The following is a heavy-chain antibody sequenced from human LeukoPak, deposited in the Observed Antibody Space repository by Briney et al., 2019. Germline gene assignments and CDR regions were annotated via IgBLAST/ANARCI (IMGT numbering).Heavy chain of an antibody. J-gene: IGHJ6*02. CDR1: GFTFSSYA. V-gene: IGHV3-30*04. CDR2: ISYDGSNK. D-gene: IGHD3-10*01. CDR3: ARENYGPGEDGYYGMDV. Sequence: PGGSLRLSCAASGFTFSSYAMHWVRQAPGKGLECVAVISYDGSNKYYADSVKGRLTLSRDNSKNTLYLQMASRRAEDTAVYYCARENYGPGEDGYYGMDVWGQGTTVTVSS.